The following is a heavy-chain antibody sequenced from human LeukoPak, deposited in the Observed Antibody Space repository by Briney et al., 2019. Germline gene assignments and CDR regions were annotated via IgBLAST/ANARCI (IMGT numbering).Heavy chain of an antibody. CDR2: INHSGST. CDR1: GGSFSGYY. CDR3: ARSPGAAAGYEYCYYGMDV. D-gene: IGHD6-13*01. J-gene: IGHJ6*02. Sequence: SETLSLTCAVYGGSFSGYYWSWIRQPPGKGLEWIGEINHSGSTNYNPSLKSRVTISVDTSKNQFSLKLSSVTAADTAVYYCARSPGAAAGYEYCYYGMDVWGQGTTVTVSS. V-gene: IGHV4-34*01.